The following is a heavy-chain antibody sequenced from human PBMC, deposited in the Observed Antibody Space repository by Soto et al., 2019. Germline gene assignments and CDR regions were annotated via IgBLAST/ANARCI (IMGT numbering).Heavy chain of an antibody. D-gene: IGHD2-8*01. Sequence: GGSLRLSCAASGFTFNSYGIHCVRHAPCKALEWVAVISYDGNNIYYGDSVQGRFTISRDNSKNTIYLQMNSLRAEDTAVYYCAKDVGYCTNGVCLYNWFDPWGQGTLVTVSS. CDR3: AKDVGYCTNGVCLYNWFDP. J-gene: IGHJ5*02. CDR1: GFTFNSYG. V-gene: IGHV3-30*18. CDR2: ISYDGNNI.